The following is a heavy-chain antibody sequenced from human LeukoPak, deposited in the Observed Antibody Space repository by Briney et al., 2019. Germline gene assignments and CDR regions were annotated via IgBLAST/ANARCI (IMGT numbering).Heavy chain of an antibody. Sequence: GISLRLSCSVSGFSFSNYGMHWVRQAPGKGLEWVAVISYDGHTKNYVDFVKGRFTVSRDSSQNTLYLQMNSLTTEDTAVYYCAKSSGYGSYDHFDFWGQGTLVTV. CDR1: GFSFSNYG. CDR2: ISYDGHTK. J-gene: IGHJ4*02. D-gene: IGHD3-10*01. V-gene: IGHV3-30*18. CDR3: AKSSGYGSYDHFDF.